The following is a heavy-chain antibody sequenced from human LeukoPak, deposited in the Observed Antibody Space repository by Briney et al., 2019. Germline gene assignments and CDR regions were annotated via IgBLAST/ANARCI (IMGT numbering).Heavy chain of an antibody. CDR2: IYSGGST. D-gene: IGHD1-26*01. CDR1: GFTVSSNY. J-gene: IGHJ4*02. Sequence: GGSLRLSCAASGFTVSSNYMSWFRQAPGKGLEWVSIIYSGGSTYYVDFVKGRFTISRDNSKNTLYLQMNSLRAEDTAVYYCVREYWEQRDYFDYWGQGTLVTVSS. CDR3: VREYWEQRDYFDY. V-gene: IGHV3-66*01.